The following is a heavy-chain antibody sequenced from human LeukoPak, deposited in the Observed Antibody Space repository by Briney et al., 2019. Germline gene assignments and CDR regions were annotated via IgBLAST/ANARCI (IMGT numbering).Heavy chain of an antibody. D-gene: IGHD3-22*01. V-gene: IGHV3-11*04. CDR3: ARDRGGYYYDSSGYEEGIWFDP. Sequence: GGSLRLSCAASGFTFSDYYMSWIRQAPGKGLEWVSYISSSGSTIYNADSVKGRFTISRDNAKNSLYLQMNSLRAEDTAVYYCARDRGGYYYDSSGYEEGIWFDPWGQGTLVTVSS. CDR1: GFTFSDYY. J-gene: IGHJ5*02. CDR2: ISSSGSTI.